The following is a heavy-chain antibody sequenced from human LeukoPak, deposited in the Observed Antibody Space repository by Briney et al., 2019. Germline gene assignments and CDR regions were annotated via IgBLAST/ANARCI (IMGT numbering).Heavy chain of an antibody. Sequence: SETLSLTCAVYGVSFSGYYWSWIRQPPGKGLEWIGYIYYSGSTNYNPSLKSRVTISVDTSKNQFSLKLSSVTAADTAVYYCAGEAAAIDYWGQGTLVAVSS. CDR2: IYYSGST. CDR1: GVSFSGYY. D-gene: IGHD6-13*01. V-gene: IGHV4-59*01. J-gene: IGHJ4*02. CDR3: AGEAAAIDY.